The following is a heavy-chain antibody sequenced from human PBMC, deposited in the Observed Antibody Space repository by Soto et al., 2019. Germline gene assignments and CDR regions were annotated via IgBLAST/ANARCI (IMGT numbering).Heavy chain of an antibody. CDR2: ISYDGSNK. D-gene: IGHD3-22*01. CDR3: ARDPSSYDSRQDY. J-gene: IGHJ4*02. Sequence: QVQLVESGGGVVQPGRSLRLSCAASGFTFSSYAMHWVRQAPGKGLEWVAVISYDGSNKYYADSVKGRFTISRDNSKNTLYLQMNSLRAEDTAVYYCARDPSSYDSRQDYWGQGTLVTVSS. V-gene: IGHV3-30-3*01. CDR1: GFTFSSYA.